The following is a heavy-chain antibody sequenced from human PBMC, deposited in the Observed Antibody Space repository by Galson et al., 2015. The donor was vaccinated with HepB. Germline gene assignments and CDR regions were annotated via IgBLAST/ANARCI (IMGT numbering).Heavy chain of an antibody. D-gene: IGHD3/OR15-3a*01. V-gene: IGHV1-18*01. CDR3: ARDLRSPPSDFWTGYYTGIDRGGIGDDY. J-gene: IGHJ4*02. CDR2: ISAYNDDT. Sequence: SVKVSCKGSGYTFTSYGISWVRQAPGQGLEWMGWISAYNDDTDYAQKLQGRVTMTTDTSTSTAYMELRSLRSDDTAVYYCARDLRSPPSDFWTGYYTGIDRGGIGDDYWGQGTLVTVSS. CDR1: GYTFTSYG.